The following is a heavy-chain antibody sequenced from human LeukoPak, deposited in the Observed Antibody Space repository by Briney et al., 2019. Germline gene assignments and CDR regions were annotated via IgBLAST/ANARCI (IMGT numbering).Heavy chain of an antibody. CDR1: GYSFTSYW. V-gene: IGHV5-10-1*01. Sequence: GESLKISCKGSGYSFTSYWISWVRQMPGKGLEWMGRIDPSDSYTNYSPSFQGHVTISADKSISPAYLQWSSLKASGTAMYYCARHLMVRGVPYWFDPWGQGTLVTVSS. D-gene: IGHD3-10*01. CDR2: IDPSDSYT. CDR3: ARHLMVRGVPYWFDP. J-gene: IGHJ5*02.